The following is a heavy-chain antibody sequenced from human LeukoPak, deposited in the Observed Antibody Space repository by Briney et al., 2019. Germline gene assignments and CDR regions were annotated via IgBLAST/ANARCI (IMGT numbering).Heavy chain of an antibody. D-gene: IGHD3-3*01. J-gene: IGHJ6*03. CDR1: GCTFRGYG. CDR2: VSFDGSHK. V-gene: IGHV3-30*09. CDR3: ARNTPAGITTFGVDHYYYYLDV. Sequence: GGSLRLSCAASGCTFRGYGMYWVRQAPGKGREWVAVVSFDGSHKDYADSVKGRIAISRDNSQNTLFLQLNRLITDDTAVDYCARNTPAGITTFGVDHYYYYLDVWGKGTTVTVSS.